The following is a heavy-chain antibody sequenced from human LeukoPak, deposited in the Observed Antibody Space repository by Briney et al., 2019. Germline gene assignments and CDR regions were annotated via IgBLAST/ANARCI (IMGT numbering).Heavy chain of an antibody. J-gene: IGHJ4*02. D-gene: IGHD2-2*01. Sequence: GGSLRLSCEASGFIFSSYSMNWVRQAPGKGLEWVSSISSGSSYKYYADSAKGRFTISRDNAKNSLYLQMNSLRAEDTAVYFCATDRGYCSSTSCYSLALNSWGQGTLVTVSS. CDR3: ATDRGYCSSTSCYSLALNS. CDR2: ISSGSSYK. V-gene: IGHV3-21*01. CDR1: GFIFSSYS.